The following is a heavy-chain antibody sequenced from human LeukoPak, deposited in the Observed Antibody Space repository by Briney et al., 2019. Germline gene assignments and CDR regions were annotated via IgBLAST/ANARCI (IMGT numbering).Heavy chain of an antibody. D-gene: IGHD2-2*02. CDR2: ISGSGGST. CDR3: AKDEDIVVVPAATPFDY. V-gene: IGHV3-23*01. Sequence: AGGSLRLSCAASGFTFSSYAMSWVRQAPGKGLEWVSAISGSGGSTYYADSVKCRFTISRDNSKNTLYLQMNSLRAEDTDVYYCAKDEDIVVVPAATPFDYWGQGTLVTVSS. CDR1: GFTFSSYA. J-gene: IGHJ4*02.